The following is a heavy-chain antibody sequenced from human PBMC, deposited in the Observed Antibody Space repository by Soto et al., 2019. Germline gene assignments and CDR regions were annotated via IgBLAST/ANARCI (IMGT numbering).Heavy chain of an antibody. V-gene: IGHV3-23*01. D-gene: IGHD3-22*01. Sequence: GGSLRLSCAASGFTFSSYAMSWVRQAPGKGLEWVSAISGSGGSTYYADSVKGRFTISTDNSKNTLYLQMNSLRAEDTAVYYCATILGYDSSGYHNSWGQGTLVTVSS. CDR2: ISGSGGST. CDR3: ATILGYDSSGYHNS. J-gene: IGHJ1*01. CDR1: GFTFSSYA.